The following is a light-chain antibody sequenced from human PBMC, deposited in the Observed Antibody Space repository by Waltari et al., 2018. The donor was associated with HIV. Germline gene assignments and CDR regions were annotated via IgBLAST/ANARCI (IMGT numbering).Light chain of an antibody. J-gene: IGLJ7*01. CDR3: QSYDRSLSGGV. V-gene: IGLV1-40*01. CDR1: RSNTGAGYD. Sequence: QSVLTQPPSVSGAPGQTVTISCTGRRSNTGAGYDIHSYQHLPGSTPKLLIYGNTNRPSGVPDRFSGSQSGTSASLVITGLQAEDEADYYCQSYDRSLSGGVFGGGTRLTVL. CDR2: GNT.